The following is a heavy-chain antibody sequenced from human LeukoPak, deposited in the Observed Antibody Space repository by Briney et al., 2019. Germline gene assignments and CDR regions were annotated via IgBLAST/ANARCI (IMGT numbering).Heavy chain of an antibody. Sequence: ASVKVSCKASGYTFTGYYMHWVRQAPGQGLEWMGWINPNSGGTNYAQNFQGRVTMTRDTSISTAYMELSRLRSDDTAVYYCAREGAVGATDYWGQGTLVTVSS. CDR3: AREGAVGATDY. CDR2: INPNSGGT. D-gene: IGHD1-26*01. CDR1: GYTFTGYY. V-gene: IGHV1-2*02. J-gene: IGHJ4*02.